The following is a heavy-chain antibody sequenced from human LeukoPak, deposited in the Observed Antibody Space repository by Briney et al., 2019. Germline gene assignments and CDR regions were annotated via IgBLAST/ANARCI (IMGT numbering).Heavy chain of an antibody. CDR2: ISYDGSNK. V-gene: IGHV3-30*18. D-gene: IGHD4-23*01. CDR1: GFTFSSYG. CDR3: AKDHGGSFDY. Sequence: GGSLRLSCAASGFTFSSYGMHWVRQAPGKGLEWVAVISYDGSNKYYADSVKGRFTFSRDNSKNTLYLQMNSLRAEDTAVYYCAKDHGGSFDYWGQGTLVTASS. J-gene: IGHJ4*02.